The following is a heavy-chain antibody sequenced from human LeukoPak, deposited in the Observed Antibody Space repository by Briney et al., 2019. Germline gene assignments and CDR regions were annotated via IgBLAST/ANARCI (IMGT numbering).Heavy chain of an antibody. J-gene: IGHJ3*02. Sequence: EASVKVSCKASGGTFSSYAISWVRQAPGQGLEWMGWMNPDSGGTNYAQKFQGRVTVTRDTSTATAYMELRWLTSDDTAVYYCARDLFTRKTLGNWDSRAFHIWGQGTMVTVSS. CDR1: GGTFSSYA. CDR3: ARDLFTRKTLGNWDSRAFHI. V-gene: IGHV1-2*02. CDR2: MNPDSGGT. D-gene: IGHD1-14*01.